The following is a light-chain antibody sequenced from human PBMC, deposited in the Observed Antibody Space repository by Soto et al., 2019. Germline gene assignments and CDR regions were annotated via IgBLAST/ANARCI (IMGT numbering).Light chain of an antibody. CDR1: QSVSSN. V-gene: IGKV3-15*01. J-gene: IGKJ3*01. Sequence: EIVMTQSPATLSVSPGERATLSCRASQSVSSNLAWYQHKPGQAPRLLIYGASTRATGIPARFSGSGSGTEFNLTIICLQSVDFAVDYCHQYNNWPSFTFGPGTKVDI. CDR3: HQYNNWPSFT. CDR2: GAS.